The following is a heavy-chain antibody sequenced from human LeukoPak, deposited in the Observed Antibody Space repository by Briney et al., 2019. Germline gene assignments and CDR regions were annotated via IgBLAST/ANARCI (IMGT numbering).Heavy chain of an antibody. D-gene: IGHD2-2*03. CDR3: ARAQLDIAAFDV. CDR2: IYSGDRT. Sequence: GGSLRLSCAASGFTFSDYYMSWIRQAPGKGLEWVSVIYSGDRTNYADSVKGRFTISRDNSKNTLYLQMDSLRAEDTAVYYCARAQLDIAAFDVWGQGTMVTVSS. V-gene: IGHV3-66*01. J-gene: IGHJ3*01. CDR1: GFTFSDYY.